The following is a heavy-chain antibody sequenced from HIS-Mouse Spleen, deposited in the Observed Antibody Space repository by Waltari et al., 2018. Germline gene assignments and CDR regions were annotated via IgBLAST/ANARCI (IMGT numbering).Heavy chain of an antibody. CDR3: AREIPYSSSWYDWYFDL. CDR2: IYYSGST. D-gene: IGHD6-13*01. J-gene: IGHJ2*01. CDR1: GGSISSSY. Sequence: QVQLQESGPGLVKPSETLSLTCTVPGGSISSSYWSWIRQPPGKGLEWIGYIYYSGSTNYNPSLKSRVTISVDTSKNQFSLKLSSVTAADTAVYYCAREIPYSSSWYDWYFDLWGRGTLVTVSS. V-gene: IGHV4-59*01.